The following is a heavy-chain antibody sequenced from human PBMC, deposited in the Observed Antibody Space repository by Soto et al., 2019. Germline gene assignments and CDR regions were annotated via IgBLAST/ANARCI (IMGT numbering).Heavy chain of an antibody. J-gene: IGHJ6*01. CDR3: ARGIYYYGMDV. D-gene: IGHD1-20*01. V-gene: IGHV2-26*01. CDR1: GCSLINARMG. Sequence: SGPTLANPTATLPLTCTVAGCSLINARMGVSWIRQPPGTALEWLAHIFSNDEKSYSTSLKSRLTISKDTSKSQVVLTMTNMDPVDTATYYCARGIYYYGMDVWGQGTTVTVSS. CDR2: IFSNDEK.